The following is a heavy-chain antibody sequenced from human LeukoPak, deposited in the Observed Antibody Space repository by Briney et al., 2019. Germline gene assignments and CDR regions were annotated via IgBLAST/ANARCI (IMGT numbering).Heavy chain of an antibody. J-gene: IGHJ4*02. Sequence: ASEPLSLTCAVYGGSLSGYYWSWIRQPPGKGLEWIWEINHSGSTNYTPSLKSRDTISVDTSKNQFSVELCSVTAANTAVYYCARSGDYYGSGSYRGYYFDYWGQGTLVTVSS. CDR2: INHSGST. CDR1: GGSLSGYY. V-gene: IGHV4-34*01. D-gene: IGHD3-10*01. CDR3: ARSGDYYGSGSYRGYYFDY.